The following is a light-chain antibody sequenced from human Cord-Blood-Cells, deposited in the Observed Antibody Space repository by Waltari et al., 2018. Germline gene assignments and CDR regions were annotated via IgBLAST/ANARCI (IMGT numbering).Light chain of an antibody. CDR1: SSDVGSYNL. Sequence: QSALTQPASVSGSPGQSITISCTGTSSDVGSYNLVSWYQQHPGKAPKLMIYEGSKRPLGVSNRFSGSKSGNTAFLTIAGLQAEDEADYYCCSYAGSSTFYVFGTGTKVTVL. J-gene: IGLJ1*01. CDR2: EGS. CDR3: CSYAGSSTFYV. V-gene: IGLV2-23*01.